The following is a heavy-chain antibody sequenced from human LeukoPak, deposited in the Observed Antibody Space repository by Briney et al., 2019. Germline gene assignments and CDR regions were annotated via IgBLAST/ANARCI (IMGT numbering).Heavy chain of an antibody. D-gene: IGHD6-19*01. Sequence: SETLSLTCTVSGYSISSGYYWGWIRQPPGKGLEWIGTIYHSGSTYYNPSLKSRVTISFDMSNNHFSLQLTSVTAADTAVYYCARDPNRSGWSFDYWGQGALVIVSS. J-gene: IGHJ4*02. CDR2: IYHSGST. V-gene: IGHV4-38-2*02. CDR1: GYSISSGYY. CDR3: ARDPNRSGWSFDY.